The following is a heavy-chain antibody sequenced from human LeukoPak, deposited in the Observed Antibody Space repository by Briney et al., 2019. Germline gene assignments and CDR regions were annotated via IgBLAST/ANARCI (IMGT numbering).Heavy chain of an antibody. V-gene: IGHV4-39*01. CDR1: GGSVTSASDY. D-gene: IGHD4-23*01. J-gene: IGHJ4*02. CDR2: IHYSGST. CDR3: TRHHDYGDKIDY. Sequence: SETLSLTCTVSGGSVTSASDYWAWIRQPPGKGLEWIGSIHYSGSTYYSPSLKSRLTISGDTSKSQFSLKLTFVTAADTAVYYCTRHHDYGDKIDYWGQGTLVTVSS.